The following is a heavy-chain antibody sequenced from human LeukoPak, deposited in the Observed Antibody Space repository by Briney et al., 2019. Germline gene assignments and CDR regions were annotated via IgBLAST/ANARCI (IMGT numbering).Heavy chain of an antibody. CDR2: INPDSGAT. V-gene: IGHV1-2*02. CDR1: GYTFTSYY. CDR3: ARELSRVWLGDN. D-gene: IGHD5-18*01. J-gene: IGHJ4*02. Sequence: GASVKVSCKASGYTFTSYYIRWVRQAPGQGLEWMGWINPDSGATNCAQKFQGRVTMTRDTSISTEYMDLSRLTSDDTAVYYCARELSRVWLGDNWGQGTLVTVSS.